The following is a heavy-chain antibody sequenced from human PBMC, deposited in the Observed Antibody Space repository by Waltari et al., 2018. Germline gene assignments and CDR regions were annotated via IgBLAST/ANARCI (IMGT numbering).Heavy chain of an antibody. Sequence: EVQLVESGGGLIQPGGSLSLSCAASGFTASSSHMSWVRQAPGKGLEWVSVLYTSDGTYYADSVRGRFTISRDNAKNTLYLQMNSLRAEDTALYYCAREQRTYYFDYWGQGTLVTVSS. J-gene: IGHJ4*02. CDR3: AREQRTYYFDY. CDR1: GFTASSSH. D-gene: IGHD6-25*01. V-gene: IGHV3-53*01. CDR2: LYTSDGT.